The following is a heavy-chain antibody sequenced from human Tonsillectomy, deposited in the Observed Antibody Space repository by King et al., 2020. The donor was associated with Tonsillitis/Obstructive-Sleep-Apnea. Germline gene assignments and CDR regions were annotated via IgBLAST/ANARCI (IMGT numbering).Heavy chain of an antibody. V-gene: IGHV5-51*01. CDR2: IYPGDSVT. J-gene: IGHJ6*03. D-gene: IGHD2-15*01. Sequence: VQLVEAGAEVKKPGESLKISCKGSGYSFTSYWIGWLRQMPGKGLDGMVIIYPGDSVTRYSPSFQGQFTISADKSISTAYLQWSSLKASDTALYYCARLVYYYSYMDVWGKGTTVTVSS. CDR3: ARLVYYYSYMDV. CDR1: GYSFTSYW.